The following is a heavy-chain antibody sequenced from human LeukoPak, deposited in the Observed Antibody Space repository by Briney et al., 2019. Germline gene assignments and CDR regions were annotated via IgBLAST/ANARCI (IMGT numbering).Heavy chain of an antibody. V-gene: IGHV1-46*01. D-gene: IGHD3-10*01. CDR1: GYTFTSYY. Sequence: ASVKVSCKASGYTFTSYYMHWGRQAPGQGLEWMGIINPSGGSTSYAQKFQGRVTMTRDTSTSTVYMELSSLRSEDTAVYYCAREGVYYGSGSSNWFDPWGQGTLVTVSS. CDR2: INPSGGST. J-gene: IGHJ5*02. CDR3: AREGVYYGSGSSNWFDP.